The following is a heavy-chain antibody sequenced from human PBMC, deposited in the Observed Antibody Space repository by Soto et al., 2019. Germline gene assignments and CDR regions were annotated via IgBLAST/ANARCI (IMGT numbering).Heavy chain of an antibody. D-gene: IGHD2-15*01. V-gene: IGHV3-74*02. Sequence: EVQLVESGGGLVQPGGSLRLSCAASGFTFSNYWMYWVRQAPGKGLEWVSRINSDGSVSSHADSVRGRLTISRDNVKNTLYLNMDSLRAEDTAVYFCARGDCVGGTCYSLAGSFFYYMDVWGKGTKVTVFS. CDR3: ARGDCVGGTCYSLAGSFFYYMDV. J-gene: IGHJ6*03. CDR1: GFTFSNYW. CDR2: INSDGSVS.